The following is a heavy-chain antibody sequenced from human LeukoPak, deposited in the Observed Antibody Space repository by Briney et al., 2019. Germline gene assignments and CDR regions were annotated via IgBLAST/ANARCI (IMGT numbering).Heavy chain of an antibody. V-gene: IGHV1-8*01. D-gene: IGHD2-2*01. CDR1: GYTFSNFD. CDR3: TRAIRHQLLSDY. CDR2: MNPESGNT. Sequence: ASVKVSCKASGYTFSNFDINWVRQATGQGPEWMGWMNPESGNTGYAQKFQGRVTMTRDSSKSTAYMELISLRFEDTAIYYYTRAIRHQLLSDYWGQGTLVTVSS. J-gene: IGHJ4*02.